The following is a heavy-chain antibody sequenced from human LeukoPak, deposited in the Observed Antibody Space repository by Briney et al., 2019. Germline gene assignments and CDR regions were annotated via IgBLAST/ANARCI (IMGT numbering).Heavy chain of an antibody. D-gene: IGHD6-6*01. Sequence: KTSETLSLTCTVSGGSITSYYWTYIRQPAGKGLEWIGRIHTSGSTNYNPSLKSRVTMSVDTSKNQFSLNLSSVTAADTAMYYCAREFSGTSIAARVFDSRGQGTLVTVSS. CDR2: IHTSGST. CDR3: AREFSGTSIAARVFDS. J-gene: IGHJ4*02. CDR1: GGSITSYY. V-gene: IGHV4-4*07.